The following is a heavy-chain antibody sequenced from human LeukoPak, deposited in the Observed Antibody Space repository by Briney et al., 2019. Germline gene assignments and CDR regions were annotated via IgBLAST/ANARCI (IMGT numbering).Heavy chain of an antibody. CDR2: IYNSGNT. Sequence: SETLSLTCTVSGGSISIYYWSWIRQPPGKGLEWIGYIYNSGNTNYNPSFRSRVTISEDTPKNQFSLKLSSVTAADTAVYYCVRDRELNYWGQGTLVTVSS. V-gene: IGHV4-59*01. CDR1: GGSISIYY. D-gene: IGHD3-10*01. CDR3: VRDRELNY. J-gene: IGHJ4*02.